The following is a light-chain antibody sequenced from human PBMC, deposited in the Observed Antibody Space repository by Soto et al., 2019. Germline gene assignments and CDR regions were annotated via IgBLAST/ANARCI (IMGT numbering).Light chain of an antibody. CDR2: GAS. Sequence: EIVLTQSPATLSLSPGERASLSCRASQSVSNSYLAWYQQKPGQAPRRLIFGASNRATGIPDRCSGSGSEADFPLPISRLEPEVFSVDYRQQYGTSSRTFGQGTKLEVK. J-gene: IGKJ2*01. CDR3: QQYGTSSRT. V-gene: IGKV3-20*01. CDR1: QSVSNSY.